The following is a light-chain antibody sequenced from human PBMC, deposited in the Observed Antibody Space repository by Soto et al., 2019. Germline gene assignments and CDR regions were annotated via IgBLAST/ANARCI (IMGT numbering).Light chain of an antibody. CDR3: QSYDSSLSGYV. CDR1: SSNIGAGYD. CDR2: GNS. J-gene: IGLJ1*01. V-gene: IGLV1-40*01. Sequence: QSVLTQPPSVTGALGQRVTISCTGSSSNIGAGYDVHWYQQLPGTAPKLLIYGNSNRPSGVPDRFSGSKSGTSASLAITGLQAEDDADYYCQSYDSSLSGYVFGTGTKLTVL.